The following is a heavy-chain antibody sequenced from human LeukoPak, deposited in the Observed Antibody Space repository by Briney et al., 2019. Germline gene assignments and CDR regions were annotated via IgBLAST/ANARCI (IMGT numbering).Heavy chain of an antibody. D-gene: IGHD4-11*01. CDR2: IYYKGDT. CDR1: GGSTTGYF. V-gene: IGHV4-59*08. CDR3: ARHVTVTYDAFDL. Sequence: SETLSLTCSVSGGSTTGYFWTWIRQPPGKGPEWVGYIYYKGDTSYSPSLDSRVSISVDTSKKQFSLKLNSVTAADTAVYYCARHVTVTYDAFDLWGQGTMVTVSS. J-gene: IGHJ3*01.